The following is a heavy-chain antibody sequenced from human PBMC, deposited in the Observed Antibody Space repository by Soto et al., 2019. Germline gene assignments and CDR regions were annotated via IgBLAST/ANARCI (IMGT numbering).Heavy chain of an antibody. CDR3: ARDLFDASTPNWFDP. V-gene: IGHV1-18*01. CDR1: GYTFSKFG. CDR2: ISTYNGDT. D-gene: IGHD2-2*01. Sequence: QVQLVQSGAEVKKPGASVKVSCKASGYTFSKFGVNWVRQAPGQGLEWLGWISTYNGDTMYAQSLLGRISLTTDTSTSTAYMELRSLSSDDTAVYYCARDLFDASTPNWFDPWGQGTLVTVSS. J-gene: IGHJ5*02.